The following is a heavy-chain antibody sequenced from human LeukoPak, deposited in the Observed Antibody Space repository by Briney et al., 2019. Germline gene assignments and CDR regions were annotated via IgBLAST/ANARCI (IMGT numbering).Heavy chain of an antibody. D-gene: IGHD2-2*01. CDR2: IVVGSGNT. CDR3: AAADCSSTSCYYFDY. J-gene: IGHJ4*02. Sequence: GTSVKVSCKASGFTFTSSAVQWVRQARGQRLEWIGWIVVGSGNTNYAQKFRERVTITRDMSTSTAYMELSSLRSEDTAVYYCAAADCSSTSCYYFDYWGQGTLVTVSS. CDR1: GFTFTSSA. V-gene: IGHV1-58*01.